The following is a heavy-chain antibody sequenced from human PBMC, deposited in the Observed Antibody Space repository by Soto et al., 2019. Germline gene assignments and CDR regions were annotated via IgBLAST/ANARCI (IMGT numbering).Heavy chain of an antibody. D-gene: IGHD3-10*01. CDR1: GGSFSGYY. V-gene: IGHV4-34*01. J-gene: IGHJ1*01. CDR2: INHSGST. CDR3: ARDKFPAMVRGVNVGFQH. Sequence: PSETLFLTCAVFGGSFSGYYLGWIRQPPGKGLEWIGEINHSGSTNYTPSLKSRVTISVDTSKNQSSLKLSSVTAADTAVYYCARDKFPAMVRGVNVGFQHWGQGTPVTVSS.